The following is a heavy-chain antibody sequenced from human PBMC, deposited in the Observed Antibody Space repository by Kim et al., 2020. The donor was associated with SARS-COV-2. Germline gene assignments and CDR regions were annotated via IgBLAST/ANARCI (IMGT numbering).Heavy chain of an antibody. Sequence: GGSLRLSCAASGFTFSTFGMIWVRQAPGKGLEWVSSIDINSSFIYYADSVKGRFTISRDNAKNSLYLQMNSLSAEDTGVYYCVRDQKPSSPDIYYYYAMDVWGQGTTVTVSS. V-gene: IGHV3-21*01. CDR2: IDINSSFI. J-gene: IGHJ6*02. CDR3: VRDQKPSSPDIYYYYAMDV. D-gene: IGHD2-2*01. CDR1: GFTFSTFG.